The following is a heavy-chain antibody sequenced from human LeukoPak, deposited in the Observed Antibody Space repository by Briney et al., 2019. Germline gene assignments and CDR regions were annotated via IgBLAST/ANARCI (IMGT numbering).Heavy chain of an antibody. CDR3: ARGGYYDTGDYRNWFDP. D-gene: IGHD3-9*01. CDR2: INPNSGGT. J-gene: IGHJ5*02. CDR1: GYTFTGYF. Sequence: ASVKVSCKASGYTFTGYFLHWLRQAPGQGLEWMGCINPNSGGTNSAQKFQGRVTMTRDTSISTAYMELSRLRSDDTALYFCARGGYYDTGDYRNWFDPWGQGTLVTVSS. V-gene: IGHV1-2*02.